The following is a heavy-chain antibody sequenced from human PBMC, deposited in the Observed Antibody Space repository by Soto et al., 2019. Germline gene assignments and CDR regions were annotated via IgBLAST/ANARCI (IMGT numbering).Heavy chain of an antibody. CDR3: VRGGWYPDY. V-gene: IGHV3-7*01. CDR1: GFTFSTSW. Sequence: EVQLVESGGGLVQPGGSLRLSCGASGFTFSTSWMSWVRQAPGRGLEWVGNIDPDGSEKNYEDSVRGRFTFSRDNAKNLLYLQMNSLRAEDTAVYYCVRGGWYPDYWGQGTLVTVSS. D-gene: IGHD6-19*01. J-gene: IGHJ4*02. CDR2: IDPDGSEK.